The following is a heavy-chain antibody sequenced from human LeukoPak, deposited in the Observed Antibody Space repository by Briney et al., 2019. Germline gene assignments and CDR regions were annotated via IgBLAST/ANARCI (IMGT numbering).Heavy chain of an antibody. Sequence: QAGGSLRLSCAVSGFIFSSYGMHWVRQAPGKGLEWVAGISYDGSSQKYGDSVRGRFTISRDNSKSTLSLQIISLRAEDTAVYYCARVITRIDVVLDYWGQGTLVTVSS. CDR2: ISYDGSSQ. J-gene: IGHJ4*02. D-gene: IGHD3-10*01. V-gene: IGHV3-30*03. CDR3: ARVITRIDVVLDY. CDR1: GFIFSSYG.